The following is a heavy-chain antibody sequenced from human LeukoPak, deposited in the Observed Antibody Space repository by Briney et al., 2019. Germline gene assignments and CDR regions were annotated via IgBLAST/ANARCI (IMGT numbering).Heavy chain of an antibody. V-gene: IGHV1-2*02. D-gene: IGHD2-15*01. CDR1: AYTFTGYY. Sequence: EASVKVSCKASAYTFTGYYMHWVRQAPGQGLEWMGWINPNSGGTNYAQKFQGRVTMTRDTSISTAYMELSRLRSDDTAVYYCGRVRRYCSGGSCYSAYYFDYWGQGTLVTVSS. CDR3: GRVRRYCSGGSCYSAYYFDY. J-gene: IGHJ4*02. CDR2: INPNSGGT.